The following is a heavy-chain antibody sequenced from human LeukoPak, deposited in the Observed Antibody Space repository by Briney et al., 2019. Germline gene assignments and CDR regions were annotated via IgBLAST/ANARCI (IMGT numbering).Heavy chain of an antibody. CDR1: GFTFSSYE. J-gene: IGHJ6*03. D-gene: IGHD5-18*01. Sequence: AGGSLRLSCAASGFTFSSYEMNWVRQAPGKGLEWVSYISSSGSTIYYADSVKGRFTISRDNAENSLYLQMNSLRAEDTAVYYCARVRGGYSYGTGYYYMDVWGKGTTVTVSS. CDR3: ARVRGGYSYGTGYYYMDV. CDR2: ISSSGSTI. V-gene: IGHV3-48*03.